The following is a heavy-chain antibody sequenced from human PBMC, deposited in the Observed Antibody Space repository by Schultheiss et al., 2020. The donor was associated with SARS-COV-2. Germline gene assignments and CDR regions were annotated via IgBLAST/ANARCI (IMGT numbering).Heavy chain of an antibody. D-gene: IGHD5-12*01. CDR1: GFTFSNAW. Sequence: GGSLRLSCAASGFTFSNAWMNWVRQAPGKGLEWVSSISSSSRFIYYADSVKGRFTISRDNAKNSLYLQMNSLRAEDTAVYYCARDVRTLRFDYWGQGTLVTVSS. CDR2: ISSSSRFI. V-gene: IGHV3-21*01. CDR3: ARDVRTLRFDY. J-gene: IGHJ4*02.